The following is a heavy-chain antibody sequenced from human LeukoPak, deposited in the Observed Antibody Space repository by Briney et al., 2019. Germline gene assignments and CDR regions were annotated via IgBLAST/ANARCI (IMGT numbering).Heavy chain of an antibody. Sequence: GGSLRLSCAASGFTFSSYSMNWVRQAPGKGLEWVSSISSSSYIYYADSVKGRFTISRDNAKNSLYLQMNSLKTEDTAVYYCTRQLTGSTHSWGQGTLVTVSS. J-gene: IGHJ4*02. CDR2: ISSSSYI. V-gene: IGHV3-21*04. D-gene: IGHD1-7*01. CDR1: GFTFSSYS. CDR3: TRQLTGSTHS.